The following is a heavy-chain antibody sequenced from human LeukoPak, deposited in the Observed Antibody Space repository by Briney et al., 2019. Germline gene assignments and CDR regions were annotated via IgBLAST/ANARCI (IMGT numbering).Heavy chain of an antibody. CDR3: AKELGGPRYYDY. CDR2: NSGSGGNT. V-gene: IGHV3-23*01. Sequence: HPGGSLRLSCAASGFTFSSYAMSWVRQAPGKGLEWVSVNSGSGGNTYYADSVKGRFTISRGNSKNTLYLQMNSLRAEDTAVFYCAKELGGPRYYDYWGQGTLVTVSS. CDR1: GFTFSSYA. D-gene: IGHD4-23*01. J-gene: IGHJ4*02.